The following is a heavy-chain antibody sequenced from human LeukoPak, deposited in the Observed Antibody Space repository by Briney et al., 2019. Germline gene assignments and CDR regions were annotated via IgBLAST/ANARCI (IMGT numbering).Heavy chain of an antibody. V-gene: IGHV4-59*08. CDR1: GGSISSYY. CDR2: IYYSGST. J-gene: IGHJ5*02. CDR3: ARHGGYSGYDP. Sequence: SKTLSLTCTVSGGSISSYYWSWIRQPPGKGLEWIGYIYYSGSTNYNPSLKSRVTISVDTSKNQFSLKLSSVTAADTAVYYCARHGGYSGYDPWGQGTLVTVSS. D-gene: IGHD5-12*01.